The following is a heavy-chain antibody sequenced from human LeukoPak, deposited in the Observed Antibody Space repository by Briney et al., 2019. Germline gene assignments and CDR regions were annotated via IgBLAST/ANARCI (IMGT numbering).Heavy chain of an antibody. J-gene: IGHJ4*02. Sequence: PGGSLRLSCTASGFIFENYYMSWIRQAPGKGPQWVSYISKEDNTIYYADSVKGRFTVSRDNDKNSMYLQMNSLKVEDSAIYYCARSFSSRFSSPRRPYYFDYWGQGTLVTVSS. CDR1: GFIFENYY. V-gene: IGHV3-11*01. CDR3: ARSFSSRFSSPRRPYYFDY. D-gene: IGHD6-13*01. CDR2: ISKEDNTI.